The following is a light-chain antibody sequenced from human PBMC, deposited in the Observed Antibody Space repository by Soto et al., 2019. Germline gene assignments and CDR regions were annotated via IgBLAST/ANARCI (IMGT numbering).Light chain of an antibody. Sequence: DIQMTQSPSSLSASIGDRVTITCRASQGISNDLAWYQQKPGMVPKLLIYAASTLQSGVPSRFSGSGSGTDFTLTISSLQPEDVATYYCQKYNGAPRTFGQGTRVEIK. CDR2: AAS. V-gene: IGKV1-27*01. CDR3: QKYNGAPRT. CDR1: QGISND. J-gene: IGKJ1*01.